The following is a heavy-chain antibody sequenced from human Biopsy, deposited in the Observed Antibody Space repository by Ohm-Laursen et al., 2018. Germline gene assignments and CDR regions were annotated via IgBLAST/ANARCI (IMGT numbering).Heavy chain of an antibody. CDR3: GRAVRNQLLTDP. D-gene: IGHD1-7*01. Sequence: GASVKASCKASGYTFTSYDITWVRQASGQGPEWIGWLTPVSGKPNFGQKSRGRVTVTSDTSISTAYMELSGPTSDDTATYYCGRAVRNQLLTDPWGQGTLVTVTS. V-gene: IGHV1-8*01. J-gene: IGHJ5*02. CDR2: LTPVSGKP. CDR1: GYTFTSYD.